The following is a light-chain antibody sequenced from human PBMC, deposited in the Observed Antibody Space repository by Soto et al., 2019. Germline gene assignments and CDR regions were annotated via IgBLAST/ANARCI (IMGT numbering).Light chain of an antibody. CDR1: QSVSSSY. Sequence: EIVLPPSPGTPSLSPGESAHLSCRARQSVSSSYLAWYQQRPGQAPRLLIFGASTRATGIPARFTGSGSGTEFILTISSLQSEDSAVYYCQQYNLWPPETCGQGTKGDIK. CDR3: QQYNLWPPET. V-gene: IGKV3-15*01. CDR2: GAS. J-gene: IGKJ1*01.